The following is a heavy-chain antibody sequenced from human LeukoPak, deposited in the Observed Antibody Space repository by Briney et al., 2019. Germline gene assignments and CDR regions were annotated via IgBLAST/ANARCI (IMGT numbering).Heavy chain of an antibody. Sequence: PGGSLRLSCAASGFSFSNHYMRWIRQAPGKGLEWVANINEDGSNKWHVGSVKGRFTDSRDNAMNALYLQMNSLRVEETAVYYCTRVIVAVPGYFDYFDFWGQGALVTVSS. V-gene: IGHV3-7*01. J-gene: IGHJ4*02. CDR1: GFSFSNHY. CDR3: TRVIVAVPGYFDYFDF. CDR2: INEDGSNK. D-gene: IGHD6-19*01.